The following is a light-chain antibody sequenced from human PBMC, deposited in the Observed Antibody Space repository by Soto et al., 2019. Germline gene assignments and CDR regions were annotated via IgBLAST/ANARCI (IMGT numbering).Light chain of an antibody. CDR2: LNSDGSH. J-gene: IGLJ2*01. CDR1: SGHSSYA. Sequence: QSVLTQSPSASASLGASVKLTCTLSSGHSSYAIAWHQQQPEKGPRYLMKLNSDGSHSKGDGXXDRFSGSSSGAERYLTXXXXQXEXXXXXYXQTWGTGIRVSGGGTKVTVL. CDR3: QTWGTGIRV. V-gene: IGLV4-69*01.